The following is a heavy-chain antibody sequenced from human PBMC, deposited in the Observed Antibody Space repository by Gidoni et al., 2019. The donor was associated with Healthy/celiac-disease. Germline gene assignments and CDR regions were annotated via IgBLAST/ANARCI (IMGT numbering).Heavy chain of an antibody. CDR2: SYPSGST. Sequence: QVQLQESGPGLVKPSQTLSLTCTVSGGSISSGSNYWSWIRQPAGKGLEWIGRSYPSGSTNSNPSLKSRVTISVDTSKNHFSLKLSSVTAADTAVYYCARYYGSGRFFDYWGQGTLVTVSS. J-gene: IGHJ4*02. CDR3: ARYYGSGRFFDY. V-gene: IGHV4-61*02. CDR1: GGSISSGSNY. D-gene: IGHD3-10*01.